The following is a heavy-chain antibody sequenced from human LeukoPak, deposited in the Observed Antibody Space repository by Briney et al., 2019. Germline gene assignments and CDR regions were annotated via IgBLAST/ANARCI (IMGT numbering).Heavy chain of an antibody. CDR2: ISAYNGNT. CDR1: GYTFSSYG. CDR3: ARARVHRTATRYYYDSSGYSYYFDY. Sequence: ASVKVSCKASGYTFSSYGITWVRQAPGQGLEWMGWISAYNGNTNYAQKLQGRVTMTTDTSTSTAYMELRSLRSDDTAVYYCARARVHRTATRYYYDSSGYSYYFDYWGQGTLVTVSS. D-gene: IGHD3-22*01. J-gene: IGHJ4*02. V-gene: IGHV1-18*01.